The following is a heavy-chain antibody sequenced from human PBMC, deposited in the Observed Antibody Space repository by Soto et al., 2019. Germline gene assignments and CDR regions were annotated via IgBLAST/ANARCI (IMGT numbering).Heavy chain of an antibody. CDR2: IYHSGST. V-gene: IGHV4-30-2*01. D-gene: IGHD6-19*01. CDR1: GGSISSGGYS. J-gene: IGHJ4*02. Sequence: QLQLQESGSGLVKPSQTLSLTCAVSGGSISSGGYSWSWIRQPPGKGLEWIGYIYHSGSTYYNPSLKSRVPISVDSSMTQFSVKLSSVTAADTAVYFCASAGGLGAVAADYWGQGTLVTVSS. CDR3: ASAGGLGAVAADY.